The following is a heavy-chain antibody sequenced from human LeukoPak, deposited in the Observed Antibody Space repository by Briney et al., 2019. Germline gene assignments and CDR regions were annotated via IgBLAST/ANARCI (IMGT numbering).Heavy chain of an antibody. CDR3: ARTGSGSGNNRSWFDP. Sequence: SQTLSLTCTVSGGSISSGSYYWSWIRQPAGKGLEWIGRIYTSGSTNYNPSLKSRVTISVDTSKNQFSLKLSSVTAADTAVYYCARTGSGSGNNRSWFDPWGQGTLVTVSS. J-gene: IGHJ5*02. D-gene: IGHD3-10*01. CDR1: GGSISSGSYY. V-gene: IGHV4-61*02. CDR2: IYTSGST.